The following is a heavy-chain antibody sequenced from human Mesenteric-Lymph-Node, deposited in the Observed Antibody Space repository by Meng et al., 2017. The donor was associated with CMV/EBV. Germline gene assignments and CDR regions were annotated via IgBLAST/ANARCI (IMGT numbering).Heavy chain of an antibody. CDR1: GFLVSSNY. CDR2: LYSGGTT. CDR3: ANDNSGSYFPLDY. Sequence: GGSLRLSCAVSGFLVSSNYMTWVRQAPGKGLEWVSILYSGGTTYYADSVKGRFTISRDNSKNTLYLQMNSLRAEDTAVYFCANDNSGSYFPLDYWGQGTLVTVSS. D-gene: IGHD3-10*01. V-gene: IGHV3-66*02. J-gene: IGHJ4*02.